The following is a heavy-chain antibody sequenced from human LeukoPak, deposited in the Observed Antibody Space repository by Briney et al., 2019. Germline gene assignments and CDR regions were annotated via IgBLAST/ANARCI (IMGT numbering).Heavy chain of an antibody. V-gene: IGHV3-33*01. J-gene: IGHJ4*02. D-gene: IGHD4-11*01. CDR3: ARDWSYSFDY. Sequence: GGSLRLSCGASGFTFSSYGMHWVRQAPGKGLEWVASIWIDGSNEFHADSVKGRFTISRDKSKNTLYLQMNSLRAEDTAIYYCARDWSYSFDYWGQGSLVTVSS. CDR2: IWIDGSNE. CDR1: GFTFSSYG.